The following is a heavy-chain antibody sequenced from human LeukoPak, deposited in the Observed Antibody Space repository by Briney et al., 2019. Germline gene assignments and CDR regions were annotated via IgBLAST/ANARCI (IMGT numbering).Heavy chain of an antibody. J-gene: IGHJ3*02. D-gene: IGHD5-12*01. CDR2: ISWNSGSI. V-gene: IGHV3-9*01. CDR1: GLTFDDYP. CDR3: AKDSGYDFEGAFDI. Sequence: PGGPRRFSGAASGLTFDDYPMPWSRQAPGKGLNGAPGISWNSGSIGYADSVKGRFTISRDNAKNSLYLQMNSLRAEDTALYYCAKDSGYDFEGAFDIWGQGTMVTVSS.